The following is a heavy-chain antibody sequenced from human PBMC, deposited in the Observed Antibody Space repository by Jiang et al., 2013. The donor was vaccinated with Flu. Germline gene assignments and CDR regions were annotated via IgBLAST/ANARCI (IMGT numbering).Heavy chain of an antibody. J-gene: IGHJ4*02. V-gene: IGHV1-18*04. CDR3: ARGRAFGGSSSWERGTRRYFDY. CDR2: ISAYNGNT. D-gene: IGHD6-13*01. CDR1: GYTFTSYG. Sequence: GAEVKKPGASVKVSCKASGYTFTSYGISWVRQAPGQGLEWMGWISAYNGNTNYAQKLQGRVTMTTDTSTSTAYMELRSLRSDDTAVYYCARGRAFGGSSSWERGTRRYFDYWGQGTLVTVSS.